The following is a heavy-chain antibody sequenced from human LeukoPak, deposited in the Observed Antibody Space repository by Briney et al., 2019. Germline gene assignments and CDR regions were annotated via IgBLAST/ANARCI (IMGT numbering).Heavy chain of an antibody. V-gene: IGHV5-51*01. CDR3: ASLARRVYVEYYFDY. CDR1: GYSFTSYW. J-gene: IGHJ4*02. CDR2: IYPGDSDT. Sequence: PGESLKISGKGSGYSFTSYWSGWVRQMPGKGLEWMGIIYPGDSDTRYSPSFQGQVTMSADKSIPTAYLQWSSLKASDTAMYYCASLARRVYVEYYFDYWGQGTLVTVSS. D-gene: IGHD2-8*01.